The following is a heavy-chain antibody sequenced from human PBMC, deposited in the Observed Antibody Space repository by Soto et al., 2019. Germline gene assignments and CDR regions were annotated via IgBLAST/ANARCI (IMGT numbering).Heavy chain of an antibody. D-gene: IGHD3-16*01. J-gene: IGHJ6*02. CDR2: IKQDGSAK. Sequence: GGSLRLSCAASGLTLSNYWMNWVRQAPGKGLEWVANIKQDGSAKYYLDSVKGRFTISRDNAKNSLYLQMNSLRADDTAVYYCATDGAKFYGMDVWGHGTTVTVSS. CDR3: ATDGAKFYGMDV. V-gene: IGHV3-7*03. CDR1: GLTLSNYW.